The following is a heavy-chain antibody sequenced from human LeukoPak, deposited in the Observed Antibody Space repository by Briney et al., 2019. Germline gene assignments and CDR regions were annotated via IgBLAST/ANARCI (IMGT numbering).Heavy chain of an antibody. CDR3: AKDLSTGYYIAY. D-gene: IGHD3-9*01. CDR1: GFTFSSYG. Sequence: GGSLRLSCAASGFTFSSYGIHWVRQAPGKGLEWVTFIRYDGSNKYYADSVKGRFTISRDNSKNTVYLQMNSLRGEDTAVYYCAKDLSTGYYIAYWGQGTLVTVSS. V-gene: IGHV3-30*02. J-gene: IGHJ4*02. CDR2: IRYDGSNK.